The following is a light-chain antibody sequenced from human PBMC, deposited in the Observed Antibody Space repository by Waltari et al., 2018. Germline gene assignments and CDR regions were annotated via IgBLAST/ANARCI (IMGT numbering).Light chain of an antibody. CDR3: QHYDSYSAT. V-gene: IGKV1-5*03. CDR1: QSITRW. CDR2: KAF. J-gene: IGKJ4*02. Sequence: DIQMTQSPSTLSASVGDRVTITCRDSQSITRWLALYQQKPGKAPKLLIYKAFILESGVPSRFSGGGSGTEFTLTISSLQPDDFATYYCQHYDSYSATFGRGTKVEIK.